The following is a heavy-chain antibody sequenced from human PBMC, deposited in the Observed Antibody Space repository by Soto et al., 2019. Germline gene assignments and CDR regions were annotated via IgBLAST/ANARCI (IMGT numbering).Heavy chain of an antibody. J-gene: IGHJ6*03. V-gene: IGHV5-51*01. CDR2: IYPNDSDT. CDR1: GYIFTNYW. CDR3: ARHNLDHDFWGGEKSPSYYYYYYMDV. Sequence: GESLKISCKGSGYIFTNYWISWVRQMPGKGLEWMAIIYPNDSDTRYSPSFQGQVTISADKSINTAYLQWSSLKASDTAMYYCARHNLDHDFWGGEKSPSYYYYYYMDVWGQGTTVTVSS. D-gene: IGHD3-3*01.